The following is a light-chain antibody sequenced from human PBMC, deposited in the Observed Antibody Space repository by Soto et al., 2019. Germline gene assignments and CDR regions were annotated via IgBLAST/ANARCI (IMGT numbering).Light chain of an antibody. V-gene: IGKV3D-11*03. Sequence: TQSLPALLLTTGETATLSRSASQSVRKNLAWYQQTPGQAPRLLIYDASNRATGIPARFSGSGSGTDFTLTISRLEPEDFAVYYCQQSGSPSGWTFGRGAKVDI. CDR2: DAS. CDR3: QQSGSPSGWT. J-gene: IGKJ1*01. CDR1: QSVRKN.